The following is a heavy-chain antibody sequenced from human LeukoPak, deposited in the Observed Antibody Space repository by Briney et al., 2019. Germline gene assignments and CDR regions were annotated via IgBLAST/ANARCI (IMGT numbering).Heavy chain of an antibody. CDR1: GYTFNGFY. Sequence: ASVKVSCKASGYTFNGFYLHWVRQAPGQGLEWMGWINPNSGGTNYAQKFQGRVTMTRDTSTSTAYMELSRLRSDDTAVYYCARWMATVTTPDYWGQGTLVTVSS. CDR2: INPNSGGT. D-gene: IGHD4-11*01. V-gene: IGHV1-2*02. CDR3: ARWMATVTTPDY. J-gene: IGHJ4*02.